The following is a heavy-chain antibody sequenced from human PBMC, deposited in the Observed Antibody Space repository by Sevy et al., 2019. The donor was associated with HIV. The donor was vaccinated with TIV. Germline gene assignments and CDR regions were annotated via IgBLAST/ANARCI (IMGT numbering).Heavy chain of an antibody. J-gene: IGHJ6*02. CDR1: GFTFSSYS. D-gene: IGHD3-22*01. CDR3: VRAPTVVVITTFYYYGMDV. CDR2: ISSSSSTI. Sequence: GGSLRLSCAASGFTFSSYSMNWVRQAPGKGLEWVSYISSSSSTIYYADSVKGRFTISRDNAKNSLYLQMNSLRDEDTAVYYCVRAPTVVVITTFYYYGMDVWGQGTTVTVSS. V-gene: IGHV3-48*02.